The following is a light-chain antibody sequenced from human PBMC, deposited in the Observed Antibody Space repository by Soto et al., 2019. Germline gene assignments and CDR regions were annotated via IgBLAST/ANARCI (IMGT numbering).Light chain of an antibody. CDR3: SSYTSSSTFYV. CDR1: SSDVGNYNY. CDR2: DVS. V-gene: IGLV2-14*03. J-gene: IGLJ1*01. Sequence: QSALTQPASVSGSPGQSITISCTGTSSDVGNYNYVSWYQQHPGKAPKLMIYDVSNRPSGISNRFSGSKSGNTASLTISGLQAEDEADYYCSSYTSSSTFYVFGTGTKLTDL.